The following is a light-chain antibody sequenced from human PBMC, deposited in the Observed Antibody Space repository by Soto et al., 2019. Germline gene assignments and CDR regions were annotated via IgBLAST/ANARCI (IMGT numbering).Light chain of an antibody. CDR2: AAS. V-gene: IGKV1-39*01. J-gene: IGKJ1*01. CDR3: QHSYSTPGT. Sequence: SASEGYTATSTCRASKRMSGWLAWNKQKPGKAPKLLIYAASSLQSGVPSRFSGSGSGKDSTFTIGSLKPEDLPIYYFQHSYSTPGTFGQGTKVDIK. CDR1: KRMSGW.